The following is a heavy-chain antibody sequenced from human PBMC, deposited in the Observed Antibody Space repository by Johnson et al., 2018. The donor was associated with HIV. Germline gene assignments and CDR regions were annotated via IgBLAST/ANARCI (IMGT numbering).Heavy chain of an antibody. CDR2: IRYDGSNK. CDR1: GFTFSSYG. V-gene: IGHV3-30*02. J-gene: IGHJ3*02. D-gene: IGHD1-1*01. Sequence: HVQLVESGGGVVQPGRSLRLSCAASGFTFSSYGMHWDRQAPGKGLEWVACIRYDGSNKYYADSVKGRFTISRDKTKNTLYLHMNSLRAEDTAVYYCAATPERTGADDAFDIWGQGTMVTVSS. CDR3: AATPERTGADDAFDI.